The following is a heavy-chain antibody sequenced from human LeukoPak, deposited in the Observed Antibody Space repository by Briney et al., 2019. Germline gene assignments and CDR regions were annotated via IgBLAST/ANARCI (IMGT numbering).Heavy chain of an antibody. J-gene: IGHJ1*01. D-gene: IGHD3-22*01. CDR3: ARDLFVQRLTTSSEYFQH. V-gene: IGHV1-2*06. Sequence: ASVKVSCKASGYTFTSYDINWVRQATGQGLEWMGRINPNSGGTNYAQKFQGRVTMTRDTSISTAYMELSRLKSDDTAVYYCARDLFVQRLTTSSEYFQHWGQGTLVTVSS. CDR1: GYTFTSYD. CDR2: INPNSGGT.